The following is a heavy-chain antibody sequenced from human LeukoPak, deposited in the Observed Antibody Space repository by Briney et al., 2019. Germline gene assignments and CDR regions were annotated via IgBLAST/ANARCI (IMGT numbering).Heavy chain of an antibody. D-gene: IGHD3-16*02. Sequence: GGSLRLSCAASGFTFSSYGMSWVRQAPGKGLEWVSTISGSGGNTYYADSVKGRFTISRDNSKNTLYLQMNSLRAEDTAVYYCAREGHDYVWGSYLTDGFDYWGQGTLVTVSS. CDR3: AREGHDYVWGSYLTDGFDY. CDR1: GFTFSSYG. CDR2: ISGSGGNT. J-gene: IGHJ4*02. V-gene: IGHV3-23*01.